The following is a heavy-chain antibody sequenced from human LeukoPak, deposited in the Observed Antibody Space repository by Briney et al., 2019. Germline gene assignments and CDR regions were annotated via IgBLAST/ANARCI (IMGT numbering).Heavy chain of an antibody. Sequence: PGGSLRLSCAASGFTFDDYGMSWVRQAPGKGLEWVSGINWNGGSTGYADSVKGRFTISRDNAKNSLYLQMNSLRAEDTALYHCARALVPDYYYYTDVWGKGTTVTISS. CDR1: GFTFDDYG. J-gene: IGHJ6*03. V-gene: IGHV3-20*01. CDR2: INWNGGST. D-gene: IGHD6-13*01. CDR3: ARALVPDYYYYTDV.